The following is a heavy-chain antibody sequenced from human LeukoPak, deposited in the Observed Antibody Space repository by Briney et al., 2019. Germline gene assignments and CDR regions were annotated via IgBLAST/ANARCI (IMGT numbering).Heavy chain of an antibody. CDR3: ARDASGRSSFFDY. J-gene: IGHJ4*02. CDR1: GGSFNGYY. D-gene: IGHD2-15*01. CDR2: INHSGST. V-gene: IGHV4-34*01. Sequence: SETLSLTCAVYGGSFNGYYWSWIRQPPGKGLEWIGEINHSGSTNYNPSLQSRVTISVDTSKNQFSLKLSSVTAADTAVYYCARDASGRSSFFDYWGQGTLVTVSS.